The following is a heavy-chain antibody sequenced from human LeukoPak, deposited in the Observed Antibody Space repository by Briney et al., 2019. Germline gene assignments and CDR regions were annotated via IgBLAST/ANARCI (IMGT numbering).Heavy chain of an antibody. J-gene: IGHJ4*02. D-gene: IGHD4-23*01. Sequence: PGGSLRLSCAASGFTFSTYSMNWVRQAPGKGLEWVSYITGSSNPIYYADSVKGRFTISRNNSQNTLYLQMNSLRAEDTAVYYCAKESAPGVVSQFDSWGQGALVTVSS. V-gene: IGHV3-48*01. CDR1: GFTFSTYS. CDR2: ITGSSNPI. CDR3: AKESAPGVVSQFDS.